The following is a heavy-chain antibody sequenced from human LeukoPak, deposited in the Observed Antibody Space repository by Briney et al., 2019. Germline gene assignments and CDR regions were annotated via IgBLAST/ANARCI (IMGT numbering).Heavy chain of an antibody. J-gene: IGHJ4*02. CDR3: ARQRGNDYSNYVDY. D-gene: IGHD4-11*01. V-gene: IGHV5-51*01. CDR1: GYSFTNYW. Sequence: GESLKISCKGSGYSFTNYWIGWVRQMPGEGPEWMGIIYPGDPDTRYSPSFQGQVTISVDKSISTAYLQWSSLKASDTAMYYCARQRGNDYSNYVDYWGQGTLVTVSS. CDR2: IYPGDPDT.